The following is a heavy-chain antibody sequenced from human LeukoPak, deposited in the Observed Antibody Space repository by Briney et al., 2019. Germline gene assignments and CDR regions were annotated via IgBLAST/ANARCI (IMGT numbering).Heavy chain of an antibody. CDR2: IVVGSGNT. CDR3: ATGYRCSSSNCYGYYYYYMVV. D-gene: IGHD2-2*01. Sequence: SVKVSCKASGFTFTSSAVQWVRQARGQRLEWIGWIVVGSGNTNYAQKFQGWVTMTRDTSISTAYMELSRLRSDDTAVYYCATGYRCSSSNCYGYYYYYMVVWGKGTTVTVSS. V-gene: IGHV1-58*01. CDR1: GFTFTSSA. J-gene: IGHJ6*03.